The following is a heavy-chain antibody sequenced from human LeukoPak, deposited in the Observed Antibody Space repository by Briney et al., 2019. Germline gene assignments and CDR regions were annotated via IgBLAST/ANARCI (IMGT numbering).Heavy chain of an antibody. CDR2: ISSTSSYI. V-gene: IGHV3-21*01. CDR3: ARGVVDFDWLWESGY. D-gene: IGHD3-9*01. Sequence: GGSLRLSCAASGFIFRSYTMNWVRQAPGKGLEWVSSISSTSSYIYYADSVKGRFTISRVNAKNSLYLQMNSLRAEDTAVYYCARGVVDFDWLWESGYWGQGTLVTVSS. CDR1: GFIFRSYT. J-gene: IGHJ4*02.